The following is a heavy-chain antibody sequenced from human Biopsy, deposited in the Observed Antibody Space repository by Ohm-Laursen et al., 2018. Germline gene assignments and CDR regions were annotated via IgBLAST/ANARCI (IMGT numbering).Heavy chain of an antibody. D-gene: IGHD5-24*01. CDR1: GGSISSGSNY. CDR2: VYHSGTT. Sequence: GTLSLTCTVSGGSISSGSNYWAWIRQPPGKGLEWIGSVYHSGTTYYSPSLKSRVTISVDTSKNQLSLKVTSVTAANTAAYYCARHDGNGPFALDSWGQGTLVTVSS. CDR3: ARHDGNGPFALDS. J-gene: IGHJ4*02. V-gene: IGHV4-39*01.